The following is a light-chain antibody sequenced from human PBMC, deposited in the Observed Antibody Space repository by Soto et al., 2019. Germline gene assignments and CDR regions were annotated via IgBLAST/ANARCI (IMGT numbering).Light chain of an antibody. J-gene: IGLJ1*01. CDR2: EVS. V-gene: IGLV2-14*01. CDR3: SSYTSSSTLAV. CDR1: SSDVCGYNY. Sequence: ALTKRDSLSGSAGEPISISCTGSSSDVCGYNYVSWYQQHPGEAPKLMIYEVSNRPSGVSNRFSGSTSGNTASLTISGLQAEDEADHYCSSYTSSSTLAVFGTGPKVTVL.